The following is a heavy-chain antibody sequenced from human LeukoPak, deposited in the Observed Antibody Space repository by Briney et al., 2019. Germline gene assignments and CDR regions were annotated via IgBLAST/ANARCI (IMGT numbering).Heavy chain of an antibody. CDR1: GFTFSSYN. CDR3: ARQNTPHGNFDY. J-gene: IGHJ4*02. Sequence: GGSLRLSCAASGFTFSSYNMHWVRQATGKGLEWVSAIGVAANTFYSGSVKGRFTISRENAKNSLYLLMTSLRAEDTAVYYCARQNTPHGNFDYWGQGILVTVSS. CDR2: IGVAANT. V-gene: IGHV3-13*01. D-gene: IGHD1-26*01.